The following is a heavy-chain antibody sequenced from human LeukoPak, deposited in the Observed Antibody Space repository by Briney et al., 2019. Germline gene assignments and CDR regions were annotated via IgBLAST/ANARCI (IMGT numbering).Heavy chain of an antibody. J-gene: IGHJ4*02. D-gene: IGHD3-3*01. CDR3: VTPWSGPTGMD. Sequence: GGSLRLSCAASGFTVRGDYMGWVRQAPGKGLEWVSVIYSGGTTYYADSVKGRFTISRDNSENTVFLQMNSLRAEDTAVYYCVTPWSGPTGMDWGQGTLVTVSS. CDR2: IYSGGTT. CDR1: GFTVRGDY. V-gene: IGHV3-66*01.